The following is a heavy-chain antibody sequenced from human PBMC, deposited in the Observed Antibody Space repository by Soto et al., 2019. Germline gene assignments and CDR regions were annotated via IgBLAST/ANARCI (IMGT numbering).Heavy chain of an antibody. J-gene: IGHJ5*02. CDR2: IIPIFGTA. CDR3: ARSSGWYDWFDP. D-gene: IGHD6-19*01. V-gene: IGHV1-69*13. CDR1: GGTFSSYA. Sequence: SVKVSCKASGGTFSSYAISWVRQAPGQGLEWMGGIIPIFGTANYAQKFQGRVTITADESTSTAYMELSSLRSEDTAVYYCARSSGWYDWFDPWGQGTLVTVSS.